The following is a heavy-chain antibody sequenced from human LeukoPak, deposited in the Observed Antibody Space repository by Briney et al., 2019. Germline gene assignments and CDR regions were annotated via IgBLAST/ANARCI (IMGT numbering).Heavy chain of an antibody. D-gene: IGHD5-18*01. CDR1: GYSFTTYD. CDR2: MNPNSGNT. Sequence: ASVKVSCKASGYSFTTYDINWVRQATGQGLEWMGWMNPNSGNTAYAQRFQGRVTMTRDTSTSTAYMELNSLTSEDTAVYYCAKNVRDTGTFDYWGQGTLVTVSS. J-gene: IGHJ4*02. CDR3: AKNVRDTGTFDY. V-gene: IGHV1-8*01.